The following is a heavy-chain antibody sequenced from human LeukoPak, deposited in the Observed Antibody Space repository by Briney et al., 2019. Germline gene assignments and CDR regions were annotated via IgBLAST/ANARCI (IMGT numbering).Heavy chain of an antibody. D-gene: IGHD3-10*01. CDR1: GFTFSSYA. CDR3: AKDHGSGSYYYDAFDI. J-gene: IGHJ3*02. Sequence: PGGSLRLSCAASGFTFSSYAMSWVRQAPGKGLEWVSAISGSGGSTYYADSVKGRFTISRDNSKNTLYLQMNSLRAEDTAVYYCAKDHGSGSYYYDAFDIRGQGTMVTVSS. V-gene: IGHV3-23*01. CDR2: ISGSGGST.